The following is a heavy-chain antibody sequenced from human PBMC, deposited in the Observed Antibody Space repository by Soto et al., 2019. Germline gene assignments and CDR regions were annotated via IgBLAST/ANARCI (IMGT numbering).Heavy chain of an antibody. Sequence: QVQLVESGGGLVQPGGSLRLSCAASGFTFGDYEMSWIRQAPGKGPEWVSFLSLSGNTIYYADSVKGRFSISRDNAENARYLQMESLRVEDMATYVCARCNGWFEADAFDMCGQGAMV. V-gene: IGHV3-11*01. CDR3: ARCNGWFEADAFDM. J-gene: IGHJ3*02. CDR1: GFTFGDYE. D-gene: IGHD2-8*01. CDR2: LSLSGNTI.